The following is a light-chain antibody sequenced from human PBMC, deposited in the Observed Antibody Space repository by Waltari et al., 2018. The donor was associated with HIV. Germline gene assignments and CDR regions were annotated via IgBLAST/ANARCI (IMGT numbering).Light chain of an antibody. CDR2: EDS. CDR1: NIGSKS. CDR3: QVWLSSDPVV. V-gene: IGLV3-21*02. Sequence: SYVLTQPPSVSVAPGQTARITCGGDNIGSKSVQWYQQKPGQAPVLVLYEDSARPSGIPERFSGSTSGNTATLTISRVEGGDEADYYCQVWLSSDPVVFGTGTKVTVL. J-gene: IGLJ1*01.